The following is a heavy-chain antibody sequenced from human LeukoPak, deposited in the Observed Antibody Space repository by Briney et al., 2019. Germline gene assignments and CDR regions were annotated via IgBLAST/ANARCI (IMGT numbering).Heavy chain of an antibody. V-gene: IGHV4-59*02. J-gene: IGHJ4*02. CDR3: ARDHSVGTDY. CDR1: GGSVSSHY. D-gene: IGHD1-26*01. Sequence: PSETLSLTCTVSGGSVSSHYWSWVRQPPGKGLEWIGYIYYSGSTNYSPSLKSRVTISVDTSKNQFSLKLSSVTAADTAVYYCARDHSVGTDYWGQGTLVTVSS. CDR2: IYYSGST.